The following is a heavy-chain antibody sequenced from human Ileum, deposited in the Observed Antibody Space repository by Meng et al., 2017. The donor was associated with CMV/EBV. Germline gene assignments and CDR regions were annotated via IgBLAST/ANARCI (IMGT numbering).Heavy chain of an antibody. CDR1: GGSIRSNTYY. Sequence: SGGSIRSNTYYWGWIRQPPGRGLEWIGNIYYGGSTYYNPSLQSRVTMSVDKSENQFSLEVRSVTAADTAVYYCASGTYLEWLMTFDYWGQGMLVTVSS. J-gene: IGHJ4*02. CDR2: IYYGGST. V-gene: IGHV4-39*07. D-gene: IGHD3-3*01. CDR3: ASGTYLEWLMTFDY.